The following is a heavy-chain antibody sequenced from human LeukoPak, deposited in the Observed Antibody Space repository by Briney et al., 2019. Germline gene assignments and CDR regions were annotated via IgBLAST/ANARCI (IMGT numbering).Heavy chain of an antibody. CDR1: GGTFSSYA. Sequence: ASVKVSCKASGGTFSSYAISWVRQAPGQGLEWMGGIIPIFDTANCAQKFQGRVTITTDESTSTAYMELSSLRSEDTAVYYCARGLSYYDSSGYLDYWGQGTLVTVSS. D-gene: IGHD3-22*01. CDR3: ARGLSYYDSSGYLDY. V-gene: IGHV1-69*05. J-gene: IGHJ4*02. CDR2: IIPIFDTA.